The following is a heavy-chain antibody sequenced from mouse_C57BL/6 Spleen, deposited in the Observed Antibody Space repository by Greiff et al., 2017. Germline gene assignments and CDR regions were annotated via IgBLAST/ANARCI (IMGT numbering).Heavy chain of an antibody. CDR2: IYPGDGDT. V-gene: IGHV1-82*01. CDR3: ARLITTVVEGFAY. Sequence: VQLQQSGPELVKPGASVKISCKASGYAFSSSWMHWVKQRPGKGLEWIGRIYPGDGDTNYNGKFKGKATLTADKSSSTAYMQRSSLTSEDAAVYFCARLITTVVEGFAYGGQGTLVTVSA. D-gene: IGHD1-1*01. J-gene: IGHJ3*01. CDR1: GYAFSSSW.